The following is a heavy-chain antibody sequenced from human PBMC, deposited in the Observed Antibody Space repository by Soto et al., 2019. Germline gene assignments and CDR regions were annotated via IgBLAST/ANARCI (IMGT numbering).Heavy chain of an antibody. Sequence: QVQLVQSGAEVKKPGSSVKVSCKASGGTFSSYAISWVRQAPGQGLEWMGGIIPIFGTANYAQKFQGRVTITADESTSTAYMELSSLRSEDTAVYYCARDTMVRGVISRTYYYYGMDVRGQGTTVTVSS. D-gene: IGHD3-10*01. CDR2: IIPIFGTA. J-gene: IGHJ6*02. V-gene: IGHV1-69*01. CDR1: GGTFSSYA. CDR3: ARDTMVRGVISRTYYYYGMDV.